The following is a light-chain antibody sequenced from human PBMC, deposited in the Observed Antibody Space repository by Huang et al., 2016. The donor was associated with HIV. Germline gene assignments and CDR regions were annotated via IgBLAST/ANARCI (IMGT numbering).Light chain of an antibody. CDR1: QSVSSN. V-gene: IGKV3-15*01. J-gene: IGKJ5*01. CDR3: QQYNNWPPIT. Sequence: EIVMTQSPATLSVSPGEGATLSCRASQSVSSNLAGYQQKPGQAPRLLIYGASTRATGSPARVSGSGSGKEFTLTISSLQSEDVAVYYCQQYNNWPPITFGQGTRLEIK. CDR2: GAS.